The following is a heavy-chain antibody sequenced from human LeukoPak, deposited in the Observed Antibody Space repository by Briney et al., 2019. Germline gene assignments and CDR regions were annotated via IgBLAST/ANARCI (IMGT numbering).Heavy chain of an antibody. CDR3: ARGLLGYCSSTSCFNWFDP. CDR1: GGSISSGGYY. V-gene: IGHV4-30-2*01. J-gene: IGHJ5*02. D-gene: IGHD2-2*01. Sequence: SETLSLTCTVSGGSISSGGYYWSWIRQPPGKGLEWIGYIYHSGSTYYNPSLKSRVTISVDRSKNQFSLKLSSVTAADTAVYYCARGLLGYCSSTSCFNWFDPWGQGTLVTVSS. CDR2: IYHSGST.